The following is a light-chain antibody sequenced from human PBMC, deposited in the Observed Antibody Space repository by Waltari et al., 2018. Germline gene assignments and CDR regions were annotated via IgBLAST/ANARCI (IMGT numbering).Light chain of an antibody. CDR1: SSSIGSNP. CDR3: AAWDDSLNGVV. CDR2: RNN. Sequence: QSVLTQPPSESGTPGQRVTISCSGSSSSIGSNPVNWYQPLPGTAPKLIAYRNNRGPSGVPDRFSGSRSGTSASLAISGLQSEDEADYYCAAWDDSLNGVVFGGGTKLTVL. V-gene: IGLV1-44*01. J-gene: IGLJ2*01.